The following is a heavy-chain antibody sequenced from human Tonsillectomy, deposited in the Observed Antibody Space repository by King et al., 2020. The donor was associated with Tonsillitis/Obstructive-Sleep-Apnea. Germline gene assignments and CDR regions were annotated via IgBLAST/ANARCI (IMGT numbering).Heavy chain of an antibody. CDR1: GFTFGDYA. V-gene: IGHV3-49*05. CDR3: TRDRRVLRFLWWLLGYMDV. D-gene: IGHD3-3*01. CDR2: IRSKAYGGTT. Sequence: VQLVESGGGLVKPGRSLRLSCTASGFTFGDYAMSWFRQAPGKGLEWVGFIRSKAYGGTTEYAASVKGRFTISRDDSKSIAYLQMNSLKTEDTAVYYCTRDRRVLRFLWWLLGYMDVWGKGTTVTVSS. J-gene: IGHJ6*03.